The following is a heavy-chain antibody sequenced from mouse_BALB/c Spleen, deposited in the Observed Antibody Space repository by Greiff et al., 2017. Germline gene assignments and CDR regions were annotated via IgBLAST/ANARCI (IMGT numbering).Heavy chain of an antibody. CDR1: GYSFTSYY. V-gene: IGHV1S135*01. CDR3: ARADSSGPFDY. D-gene: IGHD3-2*01. CDR2: IDPFNGGT. J-gene: IGHJ2*01. Sequence: QLQESGPELMKPGASVKISCKASGYSFTSYYMHWVKQSHGKSLEWIGYIDPFNGGTSYNQKFKGKATLTVDKSSSTAYMHLSSLTSEDSAVYYCARADSSGPFDYWGQGTTLTVSS.